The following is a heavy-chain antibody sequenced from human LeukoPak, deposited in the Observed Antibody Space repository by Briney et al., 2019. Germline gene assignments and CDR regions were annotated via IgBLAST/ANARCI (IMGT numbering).Heavy chain of an antibody. CDR1: GYTFTSYG. J-gene: IGHJ2*01. Sequence: ASVKVSCKASGYTFTSYGISWVRQAPGQGLEWMGGIIPIFGTANYAQKFQGRVTITADESTSTAYMELSSLRSEDTAVYYCARGGMQNYYDSSGYPTYWYFDLWGRGTLVTVSS. V-gene: IGHV1-69*13. CDR2: IIPIFGTA. D-gene: IGHD3-22*01. CDR3: ARGGMQNYYDSSGYPTYWYFDL.